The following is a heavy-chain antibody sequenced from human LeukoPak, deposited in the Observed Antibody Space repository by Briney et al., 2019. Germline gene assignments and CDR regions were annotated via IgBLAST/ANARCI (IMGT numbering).Heavy chain of an antibody. CDR3: ARDSGTTVDY. CDR1: GGSISIGAYY. CDR2: IYYSVST. D-gene: IGHD1-7*01. J-gene: IGHJ4*02. Sequence: PSETLSLSCTVSGGSISIGAYYCRWIRQHPGKGLELIGYIYYSVSTNYNPSLKSRATISVATSKSKFSLKLSSVTAGATAVYYCARDSGTTVDYWGQGTLVTVSS. V-gene: IGHV4-31*03.